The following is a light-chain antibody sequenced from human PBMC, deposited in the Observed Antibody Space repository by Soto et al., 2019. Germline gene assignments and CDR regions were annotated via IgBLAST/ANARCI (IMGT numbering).Light chain of an antibody. CDR2: EVS. V-gene: IGLV2-14*01. J-gene: IGLJ1*01. CDR1: SSYVGGYNY. CDR3: SSYTRNSTYV. Sequence: QSALTQPASVSGSPGQSITISCTGTSSYVGGYNYVSWYQQHPGKAPKLMIYEVSNRPSGVSNRFSGSKSGNTASLTISGRQDEDEADYSCSSYTRNSTYVVGTWTKLTVL.